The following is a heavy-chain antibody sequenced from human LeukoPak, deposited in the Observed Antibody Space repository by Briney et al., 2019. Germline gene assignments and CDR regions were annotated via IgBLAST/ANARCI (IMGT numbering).Heavy chain of an antibody. J-gene: IGHJ4*02. CDR1: GGSITSYY. CDR3: ARGGLSGSYGYYFGY. V-gene: IGHV4-59*07. Sequence: PSDTLSLTCTVSGGSITSYYWSWIRQPPGKRLEWIAYMYYSGSTNYNPSLKSRVTISVDTSKKQFSLNLSSVTAADTAVYYCARGGLSGSYGYYFGYWGQGTLVTVSS. D-gene: IGHD3-10*01. CDR2: MYYSGST.